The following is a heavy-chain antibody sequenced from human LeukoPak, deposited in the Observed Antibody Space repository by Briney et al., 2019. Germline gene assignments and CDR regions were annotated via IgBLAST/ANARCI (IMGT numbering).Heavy chain of an antibody. V-gene: IGHV3-30*02. CDR2: IRYDGSNK. CDR1: GFTFSSYG. CDR3: AKDSFSSSYYRDV. J-gene: IGHJ6*03. Sequence: PGGSLRLSCAASGFTFSSYGMHWGRQAPGKGLEWVAFIRYDGSNKYYADSVKGRFTISRDNSKNTLYLQMNSLRAEDTAVYYCAKDSFSSSYYRDVGGKGTTVPVSS.